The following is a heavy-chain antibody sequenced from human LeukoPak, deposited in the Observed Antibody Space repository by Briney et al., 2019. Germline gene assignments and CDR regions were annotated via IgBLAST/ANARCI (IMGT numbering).Heavy chain of an antibody. CDR2: ISGSGGST. CDR3: AKEIYCSGGSCYSDAFDI. D-gene: IGHD2-15*01. J-gene: IGHJ3*02. Sequence: PGGSLRLSCAASGFTFSSYAMSWVRQAPGKGVEWVSAISGSGGSTYYADSVKGLFTISRDNSKNTLYLQMNSLRAEDTAVYYCAKEIYCSGGSCYSDAFDIWGQGTMVTVSS. V-gene: IGHV3-23*01. CDR1: GFTFSSYA.